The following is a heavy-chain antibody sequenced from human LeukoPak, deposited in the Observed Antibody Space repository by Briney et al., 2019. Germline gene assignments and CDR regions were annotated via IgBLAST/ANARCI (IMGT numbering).Heavy chain of an antibody. Sequence: GRSLRLSCAASGFTFDDYAMHWVRQAPGKGLEWVSGISWNSGSIGYADSVKGRFTISRDNAKNSLYLHMNSLKAEDTAVYYCAREGITTMWDAFDIWGQGTMVAVSS. V-gene: IGHV3-9*01. CDR2: ISWNSGSI. CDR3: AREGITTMWDAFDI. D-gene: IGHD3-22*01. CDR1: GFTFDDYA. J-gene: IGHJ3*02.